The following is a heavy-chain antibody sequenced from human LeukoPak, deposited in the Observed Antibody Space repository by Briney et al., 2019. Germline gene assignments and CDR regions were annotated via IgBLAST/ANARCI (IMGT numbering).Heavy chain of an antibody. CDR3: AGYYDILTGYRSDAFDI. J-gene: IGHJ3*02. V-gene: IGHV3-21*01. D-gene: IGHD3-9*01. CDR1: GFSFSSYS. CDR2: ISSSSSYI. Sequence: GGSLGLSCAASGFSFSSYSMNWVRQAPGKGLEWVSTISSSSSYIYYADSVKGRFTISRDNAKNSLYLQMNSLRAEDTAVYYCAGYYDILTGYRSDAFDIWGQGTMVTVSS.